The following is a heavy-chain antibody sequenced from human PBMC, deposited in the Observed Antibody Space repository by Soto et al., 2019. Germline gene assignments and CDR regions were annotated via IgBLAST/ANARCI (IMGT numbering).Heavy chain of an antibody. Sequence: SETLSLTCTVSGGSISTTYYLSWIRQPPGKGLEWIGNIHYSGSTNYNPSFKSPVTISVDTSKNQFSLKVNSVTAADTAVYYCARGLLAYCGGDCALFESWGQGTLVTLSS. CDR3: ARGLLAYCGGDCALFES. D-gene: IGHD2-21*02. V-gene: IGHV4-59*01. J-gene: IGHJ4*02. CDR2: IHYSGST. CDR1: GGSISTTYY.